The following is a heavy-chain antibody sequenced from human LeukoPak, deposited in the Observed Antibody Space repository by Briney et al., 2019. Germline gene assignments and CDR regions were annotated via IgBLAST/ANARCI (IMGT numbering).Heavy chain of an antibody. CDR2: ITSSSNTI. CDR3: ARDGGYASGGDYNGMDV. V-gene: IGHV3-48*01. Sequence: GGSLRLSCAASGFTFSSYSLCWVRQAPGKGLEWLSYITSSSNTIYYADSVKGRFTISRDNVKNSLYLQMNSLRAEDTAVYYCARDGGYASGGDYNGMDVWGQGTTVTVSS. CDR1: GFTFSSYS. J-gene: IGHJ6*02. D-gene: IGHD3-10*01.